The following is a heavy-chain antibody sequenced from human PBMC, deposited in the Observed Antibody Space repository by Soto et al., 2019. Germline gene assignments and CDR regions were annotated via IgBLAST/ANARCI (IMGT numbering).Heavy chain of an antibody. CDR1: GFTFGNYW. CDR2: IKQDGSER. Sequence: GGSLRLSCAASGFTFGNYWMSWVRQAPGKGPEWVANIKQDGSERNYVDSVKGRFTISRDNAENSLYLQMNSLRAEDTAVYHCARGNVLRFLEWFPTYGMDVWGQGTTVTVSS. J-gene: IGHJ6*02. D-gene: IGHD3-3*01. CDR3: ARGNVLRFLEWFPTYGMDV. V-gene: IGHV3-7*01.